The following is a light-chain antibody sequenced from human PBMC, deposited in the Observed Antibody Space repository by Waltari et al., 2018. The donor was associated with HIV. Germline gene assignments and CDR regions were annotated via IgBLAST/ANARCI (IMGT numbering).Light chain of an antibody. CDR1: SSNIRARYL. V-gene: IGLV1-40*01. CDR2: GNS. J-gene: IGLJ1*01. CDR3: QSHDSSLSGYV. Sequence: QSVLTQPPSVSGAPGQRLTISCTRSSSNIRARYLAHSYQQLPGPAPKLLIYGNSSRPSGVPDRFSGSKSGTSASLAITGLQAEDEADYHCQSHDSSLSGYVFGTGTKVTVL.